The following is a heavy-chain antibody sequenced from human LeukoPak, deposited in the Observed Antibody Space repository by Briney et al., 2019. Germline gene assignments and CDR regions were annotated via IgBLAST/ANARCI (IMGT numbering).Heavy chain of an antibody. V-gene: IGHV1-69*05. Sequence: SVKVSCKASGGTFSSYAISWVRQAPGLGLEWMGGIIPIFGTANYAQKFQGRVTITTDESTSTAYMELSSLRSEDTAGYYCAVDDLAYDGSGRSFDYWGQGTLVTVSS. CDR3: AVDDLAYDGSGRSFDY. CDR1: GGTFSSYA. D-gene: IGHD3-10*01. J-gene: IGHJ4*02. CDR2: IIPIFGTA.